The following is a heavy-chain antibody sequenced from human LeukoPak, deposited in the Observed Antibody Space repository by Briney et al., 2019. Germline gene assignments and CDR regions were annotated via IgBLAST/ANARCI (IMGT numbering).Heavy chain of an antibody. Sequence: PGGSLRLSCAASGFTFSTYAISWVRQAPGKGLEWVSGISGNGDNTYYADSVKGRFTISRDNAKNSLYLQMNSLRVEETAVYYCVRDYGYAFDIWGHGTMVTVSS. J-gene: IGHJ3*02. CDR1: GFTFSTYA. V-gene: IGHV3-23*01. CDR3: VRDYGYAFDI. CDR2: ISGNGDNT. D-gene: IGHD5-18*01.